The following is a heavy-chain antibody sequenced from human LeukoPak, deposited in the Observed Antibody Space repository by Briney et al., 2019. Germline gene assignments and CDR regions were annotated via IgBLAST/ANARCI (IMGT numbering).Heavy chain of an antibody. V-gene: IGHV1-2*02. CDR2: INPNSGGT. Sequence: ASVKVSCKASGYTFTGYYMHWVRQAPGQGLEWMGWINPNSGGTNYAQKFQGRVTMTRDTSTSTVYMELSSLRSEDTAVYYCARDIGGTTVTTSSWYYFDYWGQGTLVTVSS. CDR1: GYTFTGYY. CDR3: ARDIGGTTVTTSSWYYFDY. J-gene: IGHJ4*02. D-gene: IGHD4-17*01.